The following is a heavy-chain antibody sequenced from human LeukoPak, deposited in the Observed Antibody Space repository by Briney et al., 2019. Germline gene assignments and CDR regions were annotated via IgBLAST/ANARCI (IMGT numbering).Heavy chain of an antibody. CDR3: ARVFGDFWSGHHGSDY. CDR2: INPNSGGT. J-gene: IGHJ4*02. CDR1: GYTFTGYY. Sequence: AASVKVSCKASGYTFTGYYMHWVRQAPGQGLAWMGWINPNSGGTNYAQKFQGRVTMTRDTSISTAYMELSRLRSDDTAVYYCARVFGDFWSGHHGSDYWGQGTLVTVSS. V-gene: IGHV1-2*02. D-gene: IGHD3-3*01.